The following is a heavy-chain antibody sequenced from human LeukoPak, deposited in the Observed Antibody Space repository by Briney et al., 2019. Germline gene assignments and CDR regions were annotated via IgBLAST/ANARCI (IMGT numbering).Heavy chain of an antibody. CDR2: INAGNGNT. V-gene: IGHV1-3*01. D-gene: IGHD6-13*01. Sequence: ASVKVSCKASGYTFTSYAMDWVRQAPGQRLEWMGWINAGNGNTKYSQKFQGRVTITRDTSASTAYMELSSLRSEDTAVYYCARDGGGSSSWYYFDYWGQGTLVTVSS. CDR1: GYTFTSYA. CDR3: ARDGGGSSSWYYFDY. J-gene: IGHJ4*02.